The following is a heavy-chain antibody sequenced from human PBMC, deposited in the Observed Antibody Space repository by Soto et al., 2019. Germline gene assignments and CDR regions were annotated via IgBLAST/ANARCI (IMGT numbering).Heavy chain of an antibody. Sequence: GGSLRLSCAASGFTFSSYAMSWVRQAPGKGLDWVSAITGSGGGGHSYYADSVKGRFTISRDNSKNALYLQMNSLRADDTAVYYCARHDTSSWSRFDFWGQGTLVTVSS. V-gene: IGHV3-23*01. CDR2: ITGSGGGGHS. J-gene: IGHJ4*02. CDR1: GFTFSSYA. CDR3: ARHDTSSWSRFDF. D-gene: IGHD6-13*01.